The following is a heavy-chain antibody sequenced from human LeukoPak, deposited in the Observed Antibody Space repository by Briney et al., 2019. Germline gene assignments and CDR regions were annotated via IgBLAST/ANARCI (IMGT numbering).Heavy chain of an antibody. CDR3: ARAPYYDFWSGIPYYMDV. J-gene: IGHJ6*03. V-gene: IGHV4-59*01. CDR2: IYYSGST. D-gene: IGHD3-3*01. CDR1: GGSISSYY. Sequence: SETLSLTCTVSGGSISSYYWSWIRQPPGKRLEWIGYIYYSGSTNYNPSLKSRVTISVDTSKNQFSLKLSSVTAADTAVYYCARAPYYDFWSGIPYYMDVWGKGTTVTVSS.